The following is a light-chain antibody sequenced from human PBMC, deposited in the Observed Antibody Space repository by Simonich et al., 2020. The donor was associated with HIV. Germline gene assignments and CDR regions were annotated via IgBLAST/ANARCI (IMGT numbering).Light chain of an antibody. J-gene: IGLJ3*02. V-gene: IGLV3-10*01. CDR1: ALAKEY. Sequence: SYELTQPPSVSVSPGQTARITCSGDALAKEYAYCYQQKSGQAPLLVIYEDIKLPSGIPERFSGSSSGTMATLTISGAQVEDEADYYCYSTDSSGNHRVFGGGTKLTVL. CDR3: YSTDSSGNHRV. CDR2: EDI.